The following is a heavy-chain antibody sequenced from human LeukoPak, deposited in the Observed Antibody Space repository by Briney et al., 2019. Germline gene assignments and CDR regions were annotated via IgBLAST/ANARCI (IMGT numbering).Heavy chain of an antibody. D-gene: IGHD3-16*01. CDR1: GYXFTSYY. CDR3: ARGHGGPSNWFDR. J-gene: IGHJ5*02. Sequence: ASVTVSCRASGYXFTSYYIHCVRQAPGQGLEWMGIINPNSGSTSYAQKFQGRVTMTRDTSTSTVYMELSSLRSEDTAVYYCARGHGGPSNWFDRWGEGTLVTVYS. CDR2: INPNSGST. V-gene: IGHV1-46*01.